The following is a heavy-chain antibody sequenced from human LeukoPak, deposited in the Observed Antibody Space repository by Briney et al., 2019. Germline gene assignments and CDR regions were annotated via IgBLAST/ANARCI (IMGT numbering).Heavy chain of an antibody. CDR3: TRAPSGSMDRGVDAFDI. V-gene: IGHV1-8*02. Sequence: ASVTVSCKASGGTFSSYDISWVRQATGQGLEWMGWMNPISGNTGYTQNFQGRVTMTRDTSISTAYMELNSLKSEDTAVYYCTRAPSGSMDRGVDAFDIWGQGTVVTVSS. J-gene: IGHJ3*02. CDR1: GGTFSSYD. D-gene: IGHD3-10*01. CDR2: MNPISGNT.